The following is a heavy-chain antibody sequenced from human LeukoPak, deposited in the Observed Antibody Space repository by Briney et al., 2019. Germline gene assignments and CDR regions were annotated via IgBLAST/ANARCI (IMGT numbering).Heavy chain of an antibody. CDR2: IAPGGDNP. D-gene: IGHD2-2*01. CDR3: AKSPRVPARWVRPGFDY. J-gene: IGHJ4*02. CDR1: GFTFSSYA. V-gene: IGHV3-23*01. Sequence: TGGSLRLSCAASGFTFSSYAMSWVRQAPVKVLEWVSTIAPGGDNPDYADSVRGRFTFSRDNSKSTLYLQMSSLTVDDTAIYYCAKSPRVPARWVRPGFDYWGQGTLVIVSS.